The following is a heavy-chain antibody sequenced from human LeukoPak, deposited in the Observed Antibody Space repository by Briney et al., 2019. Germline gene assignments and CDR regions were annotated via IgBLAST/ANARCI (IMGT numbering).Heavy chain of an antibody. CDR2: LSRSGSYI. D-gene: IGHD3-10*01. Sequence: PGGSRRLSCAASGFTFSSYRMNWVGRSPGKGRGGVSSLSRSGSYIYYADSAKGRFPISTDNAKKSLYLQMNGLRAGDTAVFSCARDKLRHGELSPGFYGRDVGQQGTADSVSS. V-gene: IGHV3-21*01. CDR1: GFTFSSYR. J-gene: IGHJ6*01. CDR3: ARDKLRHGELSPGFYGRDV.